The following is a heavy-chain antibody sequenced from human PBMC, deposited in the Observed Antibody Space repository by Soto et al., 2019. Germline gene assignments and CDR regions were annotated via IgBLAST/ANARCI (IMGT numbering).Heavy chain of an antibody. J-gene: IGHJ4*02. CDR2: INHSGST. CDR3: ARGVGYDYVWGSYRYGMQMRFDY. V-gene: IGHV4-34*01. D-gene: IGHD3-16*02. Sequence: SETLSLTCAVYGGSFSGYYWSWIRQPPGKGLEWIGEINHSGSTNYNPSLKSRVTISVDTSKNQFSLKLSSVTAADTAVYYCARGVGYDYVWGSYRYGMQMRFDYWGQGTLVTVSS. CDR1: GGSFSGYY.